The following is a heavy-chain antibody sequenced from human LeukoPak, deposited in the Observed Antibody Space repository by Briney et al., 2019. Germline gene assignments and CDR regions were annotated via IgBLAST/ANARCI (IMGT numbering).Heavy chain of an antibody. CDR3: ARGSRGSRTAAAGTLNY. CDR2: INHSGST. Sequence: SETLSLTCAVYGGSFSGYYWSWIRQPPGKGLEWIGEINHSGSTNYNPSLKSRVTISVDTSKNQFSLKLSSVTAADTAVYYCARGSRGSRTAAAGTLNYWGQGTLVTVSS. CDR1: GGSFSGYY. J-gene: IGHJ4*02. V-gene: IGHV4-34*01. D-gene: IGHD6-13*01.